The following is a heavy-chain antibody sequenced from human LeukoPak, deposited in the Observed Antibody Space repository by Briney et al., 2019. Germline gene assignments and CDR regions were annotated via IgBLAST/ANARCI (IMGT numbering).Heavy chain of an antibody. CDR1: GFTFDDYA. CDR3: AKDIEASIAAAGTSDY. Sequence: SLRLSCAASGFTFDDYAMHWVRQAPGKGLEWVSGISWNSGSIGYADSVKGRFTISRDNAKNSLYLQMNSLRAEDTALYYCAKDIEASIAAAGTSDYWGQGTLVTVSS. CDR2: ISWNSGSI. V-gene: IGHV3-9*01. J-gene: IGHJ4*02. D-gene: IGHD6-13*01.